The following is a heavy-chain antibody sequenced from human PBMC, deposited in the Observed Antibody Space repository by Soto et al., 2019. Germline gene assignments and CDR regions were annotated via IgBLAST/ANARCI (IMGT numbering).Heavy chain of an antibody. D-gene: IGHD3-3*01. CDR3: ARESNYDFWSGYYTNYYYYYGMDV. J-gene: IGHJ6*02. CDR1: GFTFSSYS. Sequence: GGSLRLSCAASGFTFSSYSMNWVRQAPGKGLEWVSSISSSSSYIYYADSVKGRFTISRDNAKNSLYLQMNSLRAEDTAVYYCARESNYDFWSGYYTNYYYYYGMDVWGQGTTVTVSS. CDR2: ISSSSSYI. V-gene: IGHV3-21*01.